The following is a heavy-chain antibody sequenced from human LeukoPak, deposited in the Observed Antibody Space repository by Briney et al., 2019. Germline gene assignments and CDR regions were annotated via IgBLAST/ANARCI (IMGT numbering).Heavy chain of an antibody. J-gene: IGHJ4*02. D-gene: IGHD3-9*01. Sequence: SETLSVTCTVSGGSLSGHLWSWFRRPPGKGLEDIGYIHSRRSTNYNPSYMSRVTVSLEMSKNQFSLSLSSVAAADTAVYYCARDPGDTDWYNFDFWGQGILVTVSS. CDR3: ARDPGDTDWYNFDF. CDR2: IHSRRST. CDR1: GGSLSGHL. V-gene: IGHV4-59*11.